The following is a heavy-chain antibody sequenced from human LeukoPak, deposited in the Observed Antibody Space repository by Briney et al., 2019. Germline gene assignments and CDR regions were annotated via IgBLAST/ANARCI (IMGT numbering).Heavy chain of an antibody. J-gene: IGHJ4*02. CDR1: GGSFSGYY. V-gene: IGHV4-34*01. CDR3: ARGRGDYVWGSYRYTYYFDY. D-gene: IGHD3-16*02. CDR2: INHSGST. Sequence: SETLSLTCAVYGGSFSGYYWSWIRQPPGKGLEWIGEINHSGSTNYNPSLKSRVTISVDTSKNQFPLKLSSVTAADTTVYYCARGRGDYVWGSYRYTYYFDYWGQGTLVTVSS.